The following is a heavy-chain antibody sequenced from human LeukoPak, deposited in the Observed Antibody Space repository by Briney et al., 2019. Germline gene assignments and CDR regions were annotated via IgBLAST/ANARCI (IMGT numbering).Heavy chain of an antibody. Sequence: GGSLRLSCAASGFTFSSYGMHWVRQAPGKGREGVAFIRYDGSNKYYADSVKGRFTISRDNSKNTLYLQMNSLRAEDTAVYYCAKVLGYCSSTSCYYDYWGQGTLVTVSS. CDR2: IRYDGSNK. V-gene: IGHV3-30*02. D-gene: IGHD2-2*01. J-gene: IGHJ4*02. CDR3: AKVLGYCSSTSCYYDY. CDR1: GFTFSSYG.